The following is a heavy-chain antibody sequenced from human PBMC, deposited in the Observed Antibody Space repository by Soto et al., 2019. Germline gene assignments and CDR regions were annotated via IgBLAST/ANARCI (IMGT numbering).Heavy chain of an antibody. CDR1: GFTFSSYA. D-gene: IGHD4-17*01. CDR2: ISYDGSNK. Sequence: QVQLVESGGGVVRPGRSLRLSCAASGFTFSSYAMHWVRQAQGKGLERVAFISYDGSNKYYADSLKGRFTISRDNSKNTLYLQMNSLRAEDTAVYYCARPVNDYGDYFDYWGQGTLVTVSS. J-gene: IGHJ4*02. CDR3: ARPVNDYGDYFDY. V-gene: IGHV3-30-3*01.